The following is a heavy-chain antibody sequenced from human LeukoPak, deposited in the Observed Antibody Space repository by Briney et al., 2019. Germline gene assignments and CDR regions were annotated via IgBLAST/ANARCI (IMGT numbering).Heavy chain of an antibody. J-gene: IGHJ4*02. CDR1: GFTFSSYS. Sequence: GGSLRLSCAASGFTFSSYSMNWVRQAPGKGLEWGSYISGSSSTIYYADSVKGRFTISRDNGKNTLYLQMNSLRTEDTAVYYCATGPLDYWGQGTLVTVSS. CDR2: ISGSSSTI. CDR3: ATGPLDY. V-gene: IGHV3-48*01.